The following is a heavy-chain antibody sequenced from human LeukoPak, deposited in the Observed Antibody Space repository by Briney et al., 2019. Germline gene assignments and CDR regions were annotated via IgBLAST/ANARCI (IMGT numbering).Heavy chain of an antibody. D-gene: IGHD3-22*01. V-gene: IGHV3-23*01. J-gene: IGHJ4*02. CDR3: AKGLVVVIPYYFDY. Sequence: GGSLRLSCAASGFTLSSYAMSWVRQAPGKGLEWVSLISGSGGSTYYADSVKGRFTISRDNSKNTLYLQMNSLRAEDTAVYYCAKGLVVVIPYYFDYWGQGTLVTVSS. CDR2: ISGSGGST. CDR1: GFTLSSYA.